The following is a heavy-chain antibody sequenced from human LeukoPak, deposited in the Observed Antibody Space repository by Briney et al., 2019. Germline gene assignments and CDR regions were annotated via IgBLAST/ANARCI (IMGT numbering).Heavy chain of an antibody. D-gene: IGHD4-17*01. CDR3: ASSYGYWYYFDY. V-gene: IGHV4-39*07. J-gene: IGHJ4*02. CDR2: ISYSGST. Sequence: PSETLSLTCTVSGDSISSSNYYWGWIRQPPGKGLEWIGSISYSGSTYYNPSLKSRVTISVDTSKKQFSLKLSSVTAADTAVYYCASSYGYWYYFDYWGQGSLVTVSS. CDR1: GDSISSSNYY.